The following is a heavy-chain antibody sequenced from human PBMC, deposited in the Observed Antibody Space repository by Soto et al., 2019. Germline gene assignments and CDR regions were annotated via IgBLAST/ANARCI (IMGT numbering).Heavy chain of an antibody. CDR3: ARVPYYFTSGTDYGMDV. V-gene: IGHV3-11*06. J-gene: IGHJ6*02. CDR1: GFTFSDYY. Sequence: GGSLRLSCAASGFTFSDYYMTWIRQAPGKGPDWVSYISSSGGYTNYADSVNGRFTVSRDNAKNSLYLQMHSLRAEDTAVYYCARVPYYFTSGTDYGMDVWGQGTTVTVSS. D-gene: IGHD3-10*01. CDR2: ISSSGGYT.